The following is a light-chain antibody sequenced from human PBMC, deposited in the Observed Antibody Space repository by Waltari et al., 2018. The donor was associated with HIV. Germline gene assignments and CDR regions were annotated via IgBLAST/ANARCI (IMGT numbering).Light chain of an antibody. V-gene: IGLV2-14*03. Sequence: QSALTQPASMSGSPGQSITISCAGPTSDIGPSHSVSWYQPHTDRAPKLIIYDVSNRPSGVDSRFSGSKSGNTASLTISDLRSDDEAVYYCSSYTTTFIFGAGTKVDVL. J-gene: IGLJ2*01. CDR2: DVS. CDR3: SSYTTTFI. CDR1: TSDIGPSHS.